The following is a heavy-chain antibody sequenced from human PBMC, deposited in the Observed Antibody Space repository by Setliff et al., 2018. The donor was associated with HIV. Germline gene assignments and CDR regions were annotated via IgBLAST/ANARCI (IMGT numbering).Heavy chain of an antibody. CDR2: IFSNDEK. CDR3: ARYSSGWSPAYYFDY. J-gene: IGHJ4*02. Sequence: SGPTLVNPTEALTLTCTVSGFSLSNGRMGVSWIRQPPGKALEWLAHIFSNDEKSCRTSLKSRLTISKDTPKSQVVLIMTNMDPVDTATYYCARYSSGWSPAYYFDYWGQGTLVTVSS. CDR1: GFSLSNGRMG. D-gene: IGHD6-19*01. V-gene: IGHV2-26*01.